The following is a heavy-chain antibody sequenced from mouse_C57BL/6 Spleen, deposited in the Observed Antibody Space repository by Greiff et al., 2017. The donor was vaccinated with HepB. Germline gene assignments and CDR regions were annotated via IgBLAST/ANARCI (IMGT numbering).Heavy chain of an antibody. CDR3: ARTYYGSSYRFDY. CDR1: GYAFSSSW. D-gene: IGHD1-1*01. Sequence: QVQLKQSGPELVKPGASVKISCKASGYAFSSSWMNWVKQRPGKGLEWIGRIYPGDGDTNYNGKFKGKATLTADKSSSTAYMQLSSLTSEDSAVYFCARTYYGSSYRFDYWGQGTTLTVSS. J-gene: IGHJ2*01. V-gene: IGHV1-82*01. CDR2: IYPGDGDT.